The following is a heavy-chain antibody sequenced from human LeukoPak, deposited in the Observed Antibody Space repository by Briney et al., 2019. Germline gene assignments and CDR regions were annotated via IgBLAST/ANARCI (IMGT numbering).Heavy chain of an antibody. D-gene: IGHD1-26*01. Sequence: PGGSLRLSCAASGFTFSSYSMNWVRQAPGKGLEWDSYISSSSTIYYADSVKGRFTISRDNAKNSLYLQMNSLRAEDTAVYYCARDTRELLASWGQGTLVTVSS. CDR3: ARDTRELLAS. J-gene: IGHJ5*01. CDR1: GFTFSSYS. V-gene: IGHV3-48*01. CDR2: ISSSSTI.